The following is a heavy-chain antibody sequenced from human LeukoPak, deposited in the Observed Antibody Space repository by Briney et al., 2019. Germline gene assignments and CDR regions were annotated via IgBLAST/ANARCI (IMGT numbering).Heavy chain of an antibody. Sequence: PGGSLRLSCAASGFTFSRSDMIWVRQAPGKGLEWVSVVSASGATTYYADAVGGRFTISGDNYRATLVLQQNGLRAEDTAIYYCVRKGGSWPPRFDAWGQGILVTVPS. CDR1: GFTFSRSD. CDR2: VSASGATT. J-gene: IGHJ5*02. CDR3: VRKGGSWPPRFDA. V-gene: IGHV3-23*01. D-gene: IGHD6-13*01.